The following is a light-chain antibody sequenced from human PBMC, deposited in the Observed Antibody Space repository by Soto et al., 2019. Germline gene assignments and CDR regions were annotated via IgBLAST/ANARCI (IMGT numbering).Light chain of an antibody. CDR1: QSVSSSY. Sequence: EIVLTHSPGTLSLTPGERATLYCRASQSVSSSYLAWYQQKPGQAPRLLIYGASSRATGIPDRFSGSGSGTDFTLTISRLEPEDFAVYYCQQYGSSLTWTFGQGTRWIS. CDR2: GAS. V-gene: IGKV3-20*01. J-gene: IGKJ1*01. CDR3: QQYGSSLTWT.